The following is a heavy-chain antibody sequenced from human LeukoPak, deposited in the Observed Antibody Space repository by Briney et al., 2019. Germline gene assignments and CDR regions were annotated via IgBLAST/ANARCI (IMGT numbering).Heavy chain of an antibody. CDR3: ARATAFGGVNPSPFWYYYYGMDV. CDR2: IYYSGST. D-gene: IGHD3-16*01. Sequence: SQTLSLTCTVSGGSISSGGYYWRWIRQHPGKGLEWIGYIYYSGSTYYNPSLKSRVTISVDTSKNQFSLKLSSVTAADTAVYYCARATAFGGVNPSPFWYYYYGMDVWGQGTTVTVSS. CDR1: GGSISSGGYY. V-gene: IGHV4-31*03. J-gene: IGHJ6*02.